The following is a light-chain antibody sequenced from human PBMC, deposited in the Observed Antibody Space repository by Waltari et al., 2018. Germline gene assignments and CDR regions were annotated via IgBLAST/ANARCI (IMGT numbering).Light chain of an antibody. CDR2: ENT. V-gene: IGLV1-51*02. CDR1: SPNIGTNY. CDR3: GTWDSSLSGAV. J-gene: IGLJ7*01. Sequence: QSVLTQPPSVSADPGQRVTISCSGGSPNIGTNYVSWYRHSPGTAPKLPIYENTERPSGIPGRFSGSKSGTSATLDITGLQAGDEADYYCGTWDSSLSGAVFGGGTHLTVL.